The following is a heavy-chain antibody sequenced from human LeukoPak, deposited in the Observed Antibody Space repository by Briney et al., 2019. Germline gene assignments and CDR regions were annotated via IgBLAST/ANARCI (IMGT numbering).Heavy chain of an antibody. J-gene: IGHJ4*02. CDR1: GGTFNNYA. V-gene: IGHV1-24*01. CDR2: FDPEDGET. CDR3: ATAGVAVPYGDYPTLGYYFDY. Sequence: ASVKVSCKASGGTFNNYAINWVRQAPGKGLEWMGGFDPEDGETIYAQKFQGRVTMTEDTSTDTAYMELSSLRSEDTAVYYCATAGVAVPYGDYPTLGYYFDYWGQGTLVTVSS. D-gene: IGHD4-17*01.